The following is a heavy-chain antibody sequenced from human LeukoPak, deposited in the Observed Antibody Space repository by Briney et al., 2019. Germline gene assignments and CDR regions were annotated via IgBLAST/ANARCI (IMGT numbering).Heavy chain of an antibody. V-gene: IGHV3-21*01. CDR3: ARDRPHSSSWFPSVYYYGMDV. CDR1: GFTFSSYS. Sequence: GGSLRLSCAASGFTFSSYSMTWVRQAPGKGLEWVSSISSSSSYIYYADSVKGRFTISRDNAKNSLYLQMNSLRAEDTAVYYCARDRPHSSSWFPSVYYYGMDVWGKGTTATVSS. J-gene: IGHJ6*04. CDR2: ISSSSSYI. D-gene: IGHD6-13*01.